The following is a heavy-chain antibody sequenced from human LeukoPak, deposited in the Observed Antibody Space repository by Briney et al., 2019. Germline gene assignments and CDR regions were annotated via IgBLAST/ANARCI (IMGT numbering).Heavy chain of an antibody. CDR1: GGSFSGYY. J-gene: IGHJ6*03. V-gene: IGHV4-34*01. CDR3: ARGTQFYYYYSYMDV. Sequence: PSRTLSLTCAVYGGSFSGYYWTWIRQSPGKGLEWIGEINHGVGTNYNPSLKSRVTIAEDTSKNQFSLKLTSVTAADTAVYYCARGTQFYYYYSYMDVWGKGTTVTVSS. CDR2: INHGVGT.